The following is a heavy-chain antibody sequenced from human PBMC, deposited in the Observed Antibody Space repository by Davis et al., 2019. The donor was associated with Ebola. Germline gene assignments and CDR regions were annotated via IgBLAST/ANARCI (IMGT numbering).Heavy chain of an antibody. CDR1: GFVFSSYV. Sequence: GGSLRLSCAASGFVFSSYVMTWVRQAPGKGLEWVSGISDSGGSAHYADSVKGRFTISRDNSRNTLYLQMNSLRAEDTAVYYCAKDFESSGYFYGGYFDGWGQGTLVTVSS. CDR2: ISDSGGSA. CDR3: AKDFESSGYFYGGYFDG. J-gene: IGHJ4*02. V-gene: IGHV3-23*01. D-gene: IGHD3-22*01.